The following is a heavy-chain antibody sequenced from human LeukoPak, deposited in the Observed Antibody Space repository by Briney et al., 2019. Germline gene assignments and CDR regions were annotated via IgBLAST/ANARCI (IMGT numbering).Heavy chain of an antibody. CDR3: ARRGSLNWFDP. V-gene: IGHV4-39*01. Sequence: SETLSLTCSVSGGSVSDSRYYWGWPRQPPGKGLEWIGSMHYSGSSYYNPSLKTRVTISVDTSKNQFSLKLTSVAAADTAVYYCARRGSLNWFDPWGQGTLVTVSS. CDR1: GGSVSDSRYY. J-gene: IGHJ5*02. CDR2: MHYSGSS. D-gene: IGHD3-16*01.